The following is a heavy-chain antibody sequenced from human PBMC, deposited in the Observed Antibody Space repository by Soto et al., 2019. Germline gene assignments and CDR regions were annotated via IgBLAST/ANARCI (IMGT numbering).Heavy chain of an antibody. CDR2: ISAYNGNT. D-gene: IGHD3-9*01. CDR1: GYTFTSYG. V-gene: IGHV1-18*04. CDR3: ARHYDILTGSLGVNWFDP. Sequence: ASVKVSCKASGYTFTSYGISWVRQAPGQGLEWMGWISAYNGNTNYAQKLQGRVTMTTDTSTSTAYMELRSLRSDDTAVYYCARHYDILTGSLGVNWFDPWGQGTLVTVSS. J-gene: IGHJ5*02.